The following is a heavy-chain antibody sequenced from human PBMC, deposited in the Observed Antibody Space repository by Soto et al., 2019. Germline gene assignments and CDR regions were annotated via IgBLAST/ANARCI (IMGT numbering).Heavy chain of an antibody. CDR1: GGSISSGTYS. J-gene: IGHJ6*02. Sequence: QLQLQESGSGLVKPSQTLSLTCAVSGGSISSGTYSWSWIRQPPGKGLEWIGYIYHSGSTYYNPSLQSRVTISVDRSKHQFSLKLSSVTAADPAVYYCARVSLGDAAGTRGMDVWGQGTTVTVSS. CDR3: ARVSLGDAAGTRGMDV. D-gene: IGHD6-19*01. CDR2: IYHSGST. V-gene: IGHV4-30-2*01.